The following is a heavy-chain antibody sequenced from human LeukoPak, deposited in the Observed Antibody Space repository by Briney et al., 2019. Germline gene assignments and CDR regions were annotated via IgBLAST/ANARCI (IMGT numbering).Heavy chain of an antibody. J-gene: IGHJ1*01. D-gene: IGHD6-19*01. CDR1: GFTFSSYA. CDR3: AREGSSGWYRGYFQH. Sequence: GGSLRLSCAASGFTFSSYAIQWVRQAPGKGLEWVAVISYDGSNKNYADSVKGRFTISRDNPRNTLYQQMNSLRAEDTAVYYCAREGSSGWYRGYFQHWGQGTLVTVSS. V-gene: IGHV3-30*04. CDR2: ISYDGSNK.